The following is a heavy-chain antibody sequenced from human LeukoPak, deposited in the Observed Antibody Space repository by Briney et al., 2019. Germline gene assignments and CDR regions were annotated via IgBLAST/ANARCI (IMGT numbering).Heavy chain of an antibody. CDR1: GFTFSSYS. V-gene: IGHV3-21*01. CDR2: ISSSSSYI. D-gene: IGHD6-19*01. Sequence: PGGSLRLSCAVSGFTFSSYSMNWVRQAPGKGLEWVSSISSSSSYIYYADSVKGRFTISRDNAKNSLYLQMNSLRAEDTAVYYCARDVSPYSSGWYGYWGQGTLVTVSS. CDR3: ARDVSPYSSGWYGY. J-gene: IGHJ4*02.